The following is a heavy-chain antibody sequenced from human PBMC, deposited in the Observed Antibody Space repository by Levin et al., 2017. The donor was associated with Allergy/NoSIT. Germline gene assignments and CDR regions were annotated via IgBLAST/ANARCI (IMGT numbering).Heavy chain of an antibody. J-gene: IGHJ4*02. CDR1: GPGFTFSYYS. V-gene: IGHV3-48*01. CDR3: ARGSGSGRSPFDF. Sequence: GESLKISCAPSGPGFTFSYYSINWVRQAPGKGLQWLSYISSGSTTIYYADSVKGRFTISRDNAKNSLYLQMNSLSGEDTAVYYCARGSGSGRSPFDFWGQGTLVTVSS. D-gene: IGHD3-10*01. CDR2: ISSGSTTI.